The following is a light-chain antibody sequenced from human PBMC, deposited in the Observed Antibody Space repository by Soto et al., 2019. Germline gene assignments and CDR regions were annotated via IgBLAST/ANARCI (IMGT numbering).Light chain of an antibody. V-gene: IGLV4-69*01. CDR2: LNSDGSH. J-gene: IGLJ2*01. CDR1: SGHSSYA. CDR3: QTWGTGTVV. Sequence: QPVLTQSPSASASLGASVKLTCTLSSGHSSYAIAWPQQQPEKGPRYLMKLNSDGSHSKGDGIPDRFSGSGSGAERYLTISSLQAEDEADYYCQTWGTGTVVFGGGTKLTVL.